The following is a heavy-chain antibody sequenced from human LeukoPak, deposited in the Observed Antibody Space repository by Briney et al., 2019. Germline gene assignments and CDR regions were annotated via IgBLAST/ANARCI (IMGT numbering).Heavy chain of an antibody. Sequence: GGSLRLSCTASGFPFIEYSMNWVRQVPGKGLEWIAYIGIDSGNTKYADSVKGRFTISRDNSKNTLYLQMNSLRAEDTAVYYCAKDQRIVVVPAALFDPWGQGTLVTVSS. J-gene: IGHJ5*02. CDR1: GFPFIEYS. CDR2: IGIDSGNT. CDR3: AKDQRIVVVPAALFDP. V-gene: IGHV3-48*01. D-gene: IGHD2-2*01.